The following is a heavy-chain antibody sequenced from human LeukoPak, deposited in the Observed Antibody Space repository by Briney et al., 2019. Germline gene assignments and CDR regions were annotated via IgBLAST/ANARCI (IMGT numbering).Heavy chain of an antibody. CDR2: IKKDGSEK. D-gene: IGHD2-2*01. CDR1: GFTFTKYW. V-gene: IGHV3-7*01. CDR3: ACGLDCRSTSYYFDN. Sequence: GGSLRLSCAASGFTFTKYWMTWVRQAPGKGLEWMANIKKDGSEKYYVDSVKGRFTISRDNANNSLDLQINSMGAEDTAVYYSACGLDCRSTSYYFDNWGQGALVTVSS. J-gene: IGHJ4*02.